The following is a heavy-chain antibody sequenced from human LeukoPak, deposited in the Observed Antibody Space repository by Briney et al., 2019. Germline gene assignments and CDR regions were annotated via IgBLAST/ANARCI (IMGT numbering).Heavy chain of an antibody. CDR2: IYHSGST. D-gene: IGHD3-10*01. Sequence: SETLFLTCTVSGYSISSDYYWGWIRQPPGKGLEWIGGIYHSGSTHSNPSLKSRVTISIDTSKNQFSLKLSSVTAADTAVYYCARIGPSMVHFDYWGQGTLVTVSS. CDR1: GYSISSDYY. CDR3: ARIGPSMVHFDY. V-gene: IGHV4-38-2*02. J-gene: IGHJ4*02.